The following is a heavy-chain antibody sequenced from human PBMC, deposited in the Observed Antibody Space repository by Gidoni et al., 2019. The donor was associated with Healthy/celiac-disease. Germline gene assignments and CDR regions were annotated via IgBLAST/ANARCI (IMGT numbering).Heavy chain of an antibody. Sequence: QVQLVQSGAEVKKPGVSVKVSCKASGYTFTGYYMHWVRQAPGQGLEWMGWINPNSGGTNYAQKCQGRVTMTRDTSISTAYMELSRLRSDDTAVYYCAREPIMVRGVIIKGAPDYWGQGTLVTVSS. J-gene: IGHJ4*02. D-gene: IGHD3-10*01. CDR2: INPNSGGT. CDR3: AREPIMVRGVIIKGAPDY. CDR1: GYTFTGYY. V-gene: IGHV1-2*02.